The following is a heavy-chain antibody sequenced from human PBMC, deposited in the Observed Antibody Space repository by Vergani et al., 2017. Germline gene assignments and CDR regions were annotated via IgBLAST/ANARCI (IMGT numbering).Heavy chain of an antibody. V-gene: IGHV3-30*02. CDR2: IGKDGINT. CDR3: AKDLRDSTDGLPDS. J-gene: IGHJ4*02. CDR1: GFTFSHFG. Sequence: QVQLVESAGGVVQPGGSLRLSCAASGFTFSHFGMHWIRQAPGNGLEWLAYIGKDGINTRYRDAVKGRFTVSRDNSKDILYLEMDSLRSEDTALYYCAKDLRDSTDGLPDSWGAGTLVIVSS. D-gene: IGHD2-21*02.